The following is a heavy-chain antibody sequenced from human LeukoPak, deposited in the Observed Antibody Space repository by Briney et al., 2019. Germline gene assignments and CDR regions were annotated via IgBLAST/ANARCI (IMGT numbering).Heavy chain of an antibody. Sequence: GSLRLSCTASGFIFGDYGMSCFRQAPGKGLEWVGFIRGKAYGGTTEYAASVKGRFTISGDDSKSIAYLQMNSLKTEDTAVYYCSRDSSGYSYYFDYWGQGTLVTVSS. V-gene: IGHV3-49*03. J-gene: IGHJ4*02. CDR3: SRDSSGYSYYFDY. CDR1: GFIFGDYG. CDR2: IRGKAYGGTT. D-gene: IGHD3-22*01.